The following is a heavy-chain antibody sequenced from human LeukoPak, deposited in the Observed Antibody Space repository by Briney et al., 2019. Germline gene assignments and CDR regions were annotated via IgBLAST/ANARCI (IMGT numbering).Heavy chain of an antibody. CDR2: IYTSGST. CDR3: ARSGPAAMWSYYYYYMDV. J-gene: IGHJ6*03. V-gene: IGHV4-4*07. Sequence: PSETLSLTCTVSGGSISSYYWSWIRQPAGKGLEWIGRIYTSGSTNYNPSLKSRVTMSVDTSKNQFSLKLSSVTAADTAVYYCARSGPAAMWSYYYYYMDVWGKGTTVTISS. CDR1: GGSISSYY. D-gene: IGHD2-2*01.